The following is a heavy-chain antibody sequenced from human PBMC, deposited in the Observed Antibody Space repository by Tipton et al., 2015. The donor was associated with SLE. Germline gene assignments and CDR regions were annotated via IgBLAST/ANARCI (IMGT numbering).Heavy chain of an antibody. J-gene: IGHJ6*03. CDR2: IYYSGST. D-gene: IGHD6-19*01. Sequence: TLSLTCAVYGGSFSGYYWSWIRQPPGKGLEWIGYIYYSGSTNYNPSLKSRVTISVDTSKNQFSLKLSSVTAADTAVYYCARDEYASGWDDYYYYMDVWGKGTTVTVSS. CDR1: GGSFSGYY. V-gene: IGHV4-59*12. CDR3: ARDEYASGWDDYYYYMDV.